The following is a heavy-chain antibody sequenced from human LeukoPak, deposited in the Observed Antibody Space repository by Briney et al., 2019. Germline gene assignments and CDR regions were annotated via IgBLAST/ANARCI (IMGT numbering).Heavy chain of an antibody. CDR1: GGSFSGYY. CDR2: INHSGST. D-gene: IGHD6-25*01. J-gene: IGHJ4*02. Sequence: SETLSLTCAVYGGSFSGYYWSWIRQPPGKGLEWIGEINHSGSTNYNPPLKSRVTISVDTSKNRFSLKLSSVTAADTAVYYCAGGWYGREFDYWGQGTLVTVSS. CDR3: AGGWYGREFDY. V-gene: IGHV4-34*01.